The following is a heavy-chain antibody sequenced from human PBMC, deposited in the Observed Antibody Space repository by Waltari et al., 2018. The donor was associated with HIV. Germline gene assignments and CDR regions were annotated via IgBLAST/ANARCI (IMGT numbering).Heavy chain of an antibody. V-gene: IGHV1-2*06. Sequence: QVQLVQSGAEVRKPGASVKVSCKTSGSGFTTYYIHWVRQAPGRGLEWMGLFDMKTGVTSYAQDFKGRVTMAGDASISTASLELNSLTSDDTAIYYCARDPQRKDGYNFDSWGQGTLVTVSS. CDR1: GSGFTTYY. J-gene: IGHJ4*02. D-gene: IGHD5-12*01. CDR3: ARDPQRKDGYNFDS. CDR2: FDMKTGVT.